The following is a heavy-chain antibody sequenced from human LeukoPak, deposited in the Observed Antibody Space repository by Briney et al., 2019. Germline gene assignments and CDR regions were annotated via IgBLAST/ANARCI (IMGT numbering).Heavy chain of an antibody. J-gene: IGHJ5*02. CDR1: GYTFTSYG. V-gene: IGHV1-18*04. Sequence: ASVTVSFKASGYTFTSYGISWVRQAPGQGLEWMGWISAYNGNTNYAQKLQGRVTMTTDTSTSTAYMELRSLRSDDTAVYYCASSGYDGGWFDPWGQGTLVTVSS. CDR2: ISAYNGNT. D-gene: IGHD5-12*01. CDR3: ASSGYDGGWFDP.